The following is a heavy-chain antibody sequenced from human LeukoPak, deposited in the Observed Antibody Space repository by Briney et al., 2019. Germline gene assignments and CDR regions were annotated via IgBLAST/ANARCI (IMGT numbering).Heavy chain of an antibody. V-gene: IGHV4-59*08. J-gene: IGHJ4*02. CDR2: IYYSGST. CDR3: GGYCSSTSCCIGGIDY. Sequence: SETLSLTCTVSGGSISSYYWSWIRQPPGKGLEWIGYIYYSGSTNYNPSLKSRVTISVDTSKNQFSLKLSSVTAADTAVYYCGGYCSSTSCCIGGIDYWGQGTLVTVSS. CDR1: GGSISSYY. D-gene: IGHD2-2*01.